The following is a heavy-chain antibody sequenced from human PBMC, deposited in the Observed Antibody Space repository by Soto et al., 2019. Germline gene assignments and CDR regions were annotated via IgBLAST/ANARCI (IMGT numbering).Heavy chain of an antibody. V-gene: IGHV1-18*01. D-gene: IGHD1-1*01. CDR2: ISAHNGNT. J-gene: IGHJ4*02. CDR1: GYTFTSYG. CDR3: ARGRYGDY. Sequence: QVHLVQSGAEVKKPGASVKVSCKASGYTFTSYGITWVRQAPGQGLEWMGWISAHNGNTDYAQKLQGRVIVTRDSSTGTAYIELRRLRSDDTAVYYCARGRYGDYWGKGALVTVSS.